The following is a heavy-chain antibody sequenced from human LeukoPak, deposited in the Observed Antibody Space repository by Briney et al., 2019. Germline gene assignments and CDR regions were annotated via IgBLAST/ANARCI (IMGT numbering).Heavy chain of an antibody. CDR2: INPNSGGT. Sequence: GSSVKVSCKASGGTFSSYAISWVRPAPGQGLEWMGWINPNSGGTNYAQKFQGRVTMTRDTSISTAYMELSRLRSDDTAVYYCARDGSSYWGQGTLVTVSS. CDR3: ARDGSSY. J-gene: IGHJ4*02. CDR1: GGTFSSYA. V-gene: IGHV1-2*02.